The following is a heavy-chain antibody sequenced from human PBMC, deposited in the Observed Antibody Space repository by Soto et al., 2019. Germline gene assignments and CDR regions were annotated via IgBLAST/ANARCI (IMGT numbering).Heavy chain of an antibody. Sequence: EVQLLESGGGVVQPGGSLRLSCAASGSTFSSYAISWVRQAPGKGLEWVSAIRGSGGSTYYADSVKGRFTISRDNSKNQLYRQMTGLRAEDTAVYDWANKPHSSRWYLGEFDIWGQWTMVTVSS. J-gene: IGHJ3*02. CDR2: IRGSGGST. D-gene: IGHD6-13*01. CDR3: ANKPHSSRWYLGEFDI. V-gene: IGHV3-23*01. CDR1: GSTFSSYA.